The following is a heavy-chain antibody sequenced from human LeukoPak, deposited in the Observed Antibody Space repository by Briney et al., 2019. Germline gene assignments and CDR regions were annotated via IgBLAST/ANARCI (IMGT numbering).Heavy chain of an antibody. CDR3: ARGYYYDHFDY. CDR1: GGSISSSSYY. V-gene: IGHV4-39*01. D-gene: IGHD3-22*01. J-gene: IGHJ4*02. Sequence: SETLSLTCTVSGGSISSSSYYWGWIRQPPGKGLEWIGSIYYSGSTYYNPSLKSRVTISVDTSKNQFSLKLSSVTAADTAVYYCARGYYYDHFDYWGQGTLVTVSS. CDR2: IYYSGST.